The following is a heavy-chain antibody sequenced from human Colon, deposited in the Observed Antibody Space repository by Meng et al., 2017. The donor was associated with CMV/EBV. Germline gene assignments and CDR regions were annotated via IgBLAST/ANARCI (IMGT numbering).Heavy chain of an antibody. CDR3: ARRRGALLGSFDP. D-gene: IGHD1-26*01. V-gene: IGHV2-5*02. CDR1: GVSLSSSGVA. CDR2: VYWDDDK. J-gene: IGHJ5*02. Sequence: TVSGVSLSSSGVAVGCIRQPTGKALEWLAFVYWDDDKRYSPSLKSRLTITKDTAKNQVVLTMTNMDPVDTATYYCARRRGALLGSFDPWGQGTLVTVSS.